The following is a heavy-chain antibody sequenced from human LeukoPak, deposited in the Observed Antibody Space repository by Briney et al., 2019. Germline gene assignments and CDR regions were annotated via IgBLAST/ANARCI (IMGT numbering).Heavy chain of an antibody. CDR1: GGSISNKY. CDR3: ARDYYGSGSYYSDY. Sequence: SETQSLTCTVSGGSISNKYWSWIRQPPGKGLEWIGYIYYSGSTNYNPSLKSRVTILVDTSKNQFSLKLSSVTAADTAVYYCARDYYGSGSYYSDYWGQGTLVTVSS. V-gene: IGHV4-59*12. CDR2: IYYSGST. J-gene: IGHJ4*02. D-gene: IGHD3-10*01.